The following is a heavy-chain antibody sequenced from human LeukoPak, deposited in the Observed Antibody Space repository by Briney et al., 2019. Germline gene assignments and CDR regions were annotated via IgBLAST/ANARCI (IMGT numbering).Heavy chain of an antibody. CDR3: ASSGEEDSNFDY. Sequence: SETLSLTCTVSGGSISSYCWSWTRQPPGKGLEWIGYIYYSGSTNYNPSLKSRVTISVDTSKNQFSLKLSSVTAADTAVYYCASSGEEDSNFDYWGQGTLVTVSS. V-gene: IGHV4-59*01. D-gene: IGHD7-27*01. CDR2: IYYSGST. J-gene: IGHJ4*02. CDR1: GGSISSYC.